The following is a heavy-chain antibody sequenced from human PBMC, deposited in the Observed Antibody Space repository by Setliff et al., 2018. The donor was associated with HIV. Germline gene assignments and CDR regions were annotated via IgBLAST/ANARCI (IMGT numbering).Heavy chain of an antibody. Sequence: PSETLSLTCAVYGETFNGYFWTWIRQSPGKGLEWIGELNHSGNINQNPSLRSGFTLSVDTSKNQFSLTLNSVTAADTAVYYCARDALIVVVPAAIGFDPWGQGTLVTVSS. CDR3: ARDALIVVVPAAIGFDP. V-gene: IGHV4-34*01. CDR2: LNHSGNI. CDR1: GETFNGYF. J-gene: IGHJ5*02. D-gene: IGHD2-2*02.